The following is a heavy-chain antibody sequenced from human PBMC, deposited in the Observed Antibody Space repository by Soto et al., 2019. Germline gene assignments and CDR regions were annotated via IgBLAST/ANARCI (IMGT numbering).Heavy chain of an antibody. V-gene: IGHV3-23*01. CDR1: GFTFSSHA. D-gene: IGHD3-10*01. Sequence: EEQLLESGGGLVQPGGSLRLSCAASGFTFSSHAMSWVRQAPGKGLEWVSGISCSGSTYHADSVKGRFTISRDNSMNTLDQQMNSLRPEDTAVYYCANAPVGSGRRVPIYYGMDDWGQGTPVTVPS. CDR3: ANAPVGSGRRVPIYYGMDD. CDR2: ISCSGST. J-gene: IGHJ6*02.